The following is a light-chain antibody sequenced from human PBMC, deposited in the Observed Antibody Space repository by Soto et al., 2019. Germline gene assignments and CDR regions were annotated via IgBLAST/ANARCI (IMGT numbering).Light chain of an antibody. CDR1: SSDVGSYNL. Sequence: QSALTQPASVSGSPGQSITISCTGTSSDVGSYNLVSWYQQHPGKAPKLMICEGSKRPSGVSNRFSGSKSGNTASLTISGLQAEDVADYYCCSYSGSSTSVIFGGGTKRPVL. V-gene: IGLV2-23*01. CDR2: EGS. J-gene: IGLJ2*01. CDR3: CSYSGSSTSVI.